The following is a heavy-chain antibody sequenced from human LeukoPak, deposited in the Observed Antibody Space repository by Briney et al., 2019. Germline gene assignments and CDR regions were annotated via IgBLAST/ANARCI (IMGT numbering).Heavy chain of an antibody. CDR2: IFYSGST. J-gene: IGHJ3*02. Sequence: SETLSLTCTVSGGSISSYYWGWVRQPPGKGLEWIGNIFYSGSTYYSPPLKSRLTISLDTSRNQFSLRLNSVTAADTAVYYCAKSNGYGLVDIWGQGTMVTVSS. V-gene: IGHV4-59*04. D-gene: IGHD3-10*01. CDR3: AKSNGYGLVDI. CDR1: GGSISSYY.